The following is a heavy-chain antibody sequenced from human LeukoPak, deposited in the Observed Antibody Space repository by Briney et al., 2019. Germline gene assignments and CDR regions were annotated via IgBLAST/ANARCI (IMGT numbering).Heavy chain of an antibody. CDR2: IKPDGTKK. J-gene: IGHJ4*01. V-gene: IGHV3-7*01. D-gene: IGHD3-22*01. Sequence: GGSLRLSCATSGFTFSTYWMTWVRQAPGKGLEWVANIKPDGTKKSYADFVEGRFTISRDNAKNSLYLQMRSLRAEDTAVYYCANSPMILDGHYWGHGTLVTASS. CDR1: GFTFSTYW. CDR3: ANSPMILDGHY.